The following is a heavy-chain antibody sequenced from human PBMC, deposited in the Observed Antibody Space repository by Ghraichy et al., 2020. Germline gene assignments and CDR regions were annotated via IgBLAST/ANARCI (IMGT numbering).Heavy chain of an antibody. CDR2: ISGSGGST. CDR3: AKLYCSSTSCYNNYYYGMDV. CDR1: GFTFSSYA. J-gene: IGHJ6*02. V-gene: IGHV3-23*01. Sequence: GGSLRLSCAASGFTFSSYAMSWVRQAPGKGLEWVSAISGSGGSTYYADSVKGRFTISRDNSKNTLYLQMNSLRAEDTAVYYCAKLYCSSTSCYNNYYYGMDVWGQGTTVTVSS. D-gene: IGHD2-2*01.